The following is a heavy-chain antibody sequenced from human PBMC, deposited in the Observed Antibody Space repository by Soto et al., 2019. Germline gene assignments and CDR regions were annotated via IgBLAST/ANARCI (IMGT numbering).Heavy chain of an antibody. CDR2: IWYDGSNK. Sequence: GGSLRLSCAASGFTFSSYGMHWVRQAPGKGLEWVAVIWYDGSNKYYADSAKGRFTISRDNSKNTLYLQMNSLRAEDTAVYYCARDPEYYYGSGSYYTNPSYWGQGTLVTVSS. CDR1: GFTFSSYG. D-gene: IGHD3-10*01. V-gene: IGHV3-33*01. CDR3: ARDPEYYYGSGSYYTNPSY. J-gene: IGHJ4*02.